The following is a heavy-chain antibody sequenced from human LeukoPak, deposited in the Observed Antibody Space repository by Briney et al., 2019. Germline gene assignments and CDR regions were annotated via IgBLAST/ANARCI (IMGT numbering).Heavy chain of an antibody. CDR3: AKGSLLWFGLDY. Sequence: GGSLRLSCAASGFTFSSYAVSWVRQAPGKGREWVSAISGSSGSTYYADSVKGRFTISRDNSKNALYLQMNRLSAEDTAVYYCAKGSLLWFGLDYWGQGTLVTVSS. CDR2: ISGSSGST. CDR1: GFTFSSYA. D-gene: IGHD3-10*01. J-gene: IGHJ4*02. V-gene: IGHV3-23*01.